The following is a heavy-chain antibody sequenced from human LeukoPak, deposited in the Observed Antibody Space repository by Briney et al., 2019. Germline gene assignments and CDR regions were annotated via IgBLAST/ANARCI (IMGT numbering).Heavy chain of an antibody. J-gene: IGHJ6*03. CDR2: IYYSGST. CDR1: GDSISRSSYY. D-gene: IGHD2-15*01. CDR3: TRVGGYYYYMDV. V-gene: IGHV4-39*07. Sequence: SETLSLTCSLSGDSISRSSYYWGWIRQPPGKGLEWFGSIYYSGSTFYNPSLKSRVTISVDTSKNQFSLNLTSVTAADTAVYYCTRVGGYYYYMDVWGIGTTVTVSS.